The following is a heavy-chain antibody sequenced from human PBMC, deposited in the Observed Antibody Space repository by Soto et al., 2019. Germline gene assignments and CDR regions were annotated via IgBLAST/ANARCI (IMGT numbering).Heavy chain of an antibody. CDR1: GDTFNSYA. CDR3: ARGSFSSSWRFDY. CDR2: IVPFITTT. Sequence: QVQLVQSGAEVKKPGSSVKVSCKASGDTFNSYAISWVRQAPGQGLEWVGGIVPFITTTNYAQTFQGSISITADKSTNTVHMEMSGLTSEDTGVYYCARGSFSSSWRFDYWGLGTLVTVSS. D-gene: IGHD6-13*01. V-gene: IGHV1-69*06. J-gene: IGHJ4*02.